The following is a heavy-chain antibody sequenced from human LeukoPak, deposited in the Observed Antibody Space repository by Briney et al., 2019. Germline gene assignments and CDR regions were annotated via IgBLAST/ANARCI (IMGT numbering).Heavy chain of an antibody. D-gene: IGHD2-2*01. Sequence: GGSLRLSCAPSGFTFSSYAMSWVRQAPGKGLEWVSAISGSGGSTYYADSVKGRFTISRDNSKNTLYLQMNSLRAEDTAVYYCAKVRTNGIVVVPAASDYWGQGTLVTVSS. CDR1: GFTFSSYA. J-gene: IGHJ4*02. CDR2: ISGSGGST. V-gene: IGHV3-23*01. CDR3: AKVRTNGIVVVPAASDY.